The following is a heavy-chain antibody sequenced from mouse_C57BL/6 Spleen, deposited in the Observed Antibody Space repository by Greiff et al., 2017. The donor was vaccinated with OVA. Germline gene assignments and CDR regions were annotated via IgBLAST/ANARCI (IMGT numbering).Heavy chain of an antibody. V-gene: IGHV5-16*01. CDR2: INYDGSST. D-gene: IGHD2-4*01. J-gene: IGHJ2*01. Sequence: EVQRVESEGGLVQPGSSMKLSCTASGFTFSDYYMAWVRQVPEKGLEWVANINYDGSSTYYLAYLKSRFIISRDKAKNILYLQMSSLKSEDTATYYCARDHYDYGFVDYWGQGTTLTVSS. CDR1: GFTFSDYY. CDR3: ARDHYDYGFVDY.